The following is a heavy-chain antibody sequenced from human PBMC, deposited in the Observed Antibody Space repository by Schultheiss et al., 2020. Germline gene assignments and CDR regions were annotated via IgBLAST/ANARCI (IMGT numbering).Heavy chain of an antibody. J-gene: IGHJ5*02. CDR3: ARVQAVAGGGWFDP. CDR1: GGSISSDSYY. V-gene: IGHV4-61*10. D-gene: IGHD6-19*01. CDR2: IYYSGST. Sequence: SETLSLTCTVSGGSISSDSYYWSWIRQPAGKGLEWIGSIYYSGSTNYNPSLKSRVTISVDTSKNQFSLKLSSVTAADTAVYYCARVQAVAGGGWFDPWGQGTLVTVSS.